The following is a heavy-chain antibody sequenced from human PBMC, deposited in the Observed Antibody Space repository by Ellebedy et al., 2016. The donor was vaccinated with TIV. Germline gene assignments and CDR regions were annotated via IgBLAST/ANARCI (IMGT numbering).Heavy chain of an antibody. Sequence: ASVKVSCXASGYTFTGYYMHWVRQAPGQGLEWMGWINPNSGGTNYAQKFQGRVTMTRDTSISTAYMELSRLRSDDTAVYYYARDQGGAAFDPWGQGTLVTVSS. D-gene: IGHD3-16*01. J-gene: IGHJ5*02. CDR1: GYTFTGYY. CDR2: INPNSGGT. V-gene: IGHV1-2*02. CDR3: ARDQGGAAFDP.